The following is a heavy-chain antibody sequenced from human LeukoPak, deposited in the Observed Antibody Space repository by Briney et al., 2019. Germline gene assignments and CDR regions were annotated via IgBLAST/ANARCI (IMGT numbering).Heavy chain of an antibody. V-gene: IGHV1-2*04. CDR1: GYTFTGDY. CDR3: ARGRGLSPVAATRTFDY. CDR2: INPNSGGT. D-gene: IGHD2-15*01. Sequence: ASVKVSCKASGYTFTGDYMHWVRQAPGQGLEWMGWINPNSGGTNYAQKFQGWVTMTRDTSISTTYMELSRLRSDDTAVYYCARGRGLSPVAATRTFDYWGQGTLVTVSS. J-gene: IGHJ4*02.